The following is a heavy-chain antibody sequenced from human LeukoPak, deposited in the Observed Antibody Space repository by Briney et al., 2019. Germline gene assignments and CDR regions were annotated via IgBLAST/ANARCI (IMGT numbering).Heavy chain of an antibody. Sequence: PSETLSLTCTVSGYSISSGYYWGWIRQPPGKGLEWIGSIYHSGSTYYNPSLKSRVTISVDTSKNRFSLKLSSVTAADTAVYYCARGQVGANTEYYFDYWGQGTLVTVSS. V-gene: IGHV4-38-2*02. CDR2: IYHSGST. D-gene: IGHD1-26*01. CDR3: ARGQVGANTEYYFDY. CDR1: GYSISSGYY. J-gene: IGHJ4*02.